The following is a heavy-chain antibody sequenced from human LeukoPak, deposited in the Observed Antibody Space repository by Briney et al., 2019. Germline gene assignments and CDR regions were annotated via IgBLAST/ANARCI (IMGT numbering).Heavy chain of an antibody. CDR2: MNPNSGNT. CDR3: ARGSTGTVDY. J-gene: IGHJ4*02. Sequence: ASVKVSCKASGYTFTSYDINWVRQATGQGLEWMGWMNPNSGNTGYAQKFQGRVTTTRDTSISTAYMELSSLRSEDAAVYYCARGSTGTVDYWGQGTLVTVSS. D-gene: IGHD1-1*01. V-gene: IGHV1-8*03. CDR1: GYTFTSYD.